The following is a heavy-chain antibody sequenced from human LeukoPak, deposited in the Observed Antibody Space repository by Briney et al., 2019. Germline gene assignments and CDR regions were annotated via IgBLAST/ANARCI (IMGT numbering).Heavy chain of an antibody. CDR3: TTFIVVVG. V-gene: IGHV3-73*01. CDR1: GFTFSSYA. J-gene: IGHJ4*02. D-gene: IGHD2-2*01. Sequence: GGSLRLSCAASGFTFSSYAMSWVRQASGKGLEWVGRIRSKANSYATAYAASVKGRFTISRDDSKNTAYLQMNSLKTEDTAVYYCTTFIVVVGWGQGTLVTVSS. CDR2: IRSKANSYAT.